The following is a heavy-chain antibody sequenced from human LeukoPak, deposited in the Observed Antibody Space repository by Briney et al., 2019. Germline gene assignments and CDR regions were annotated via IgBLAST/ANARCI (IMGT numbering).Heavy chain of an antibody. J-gene: IGHJ3*02. D-gene: IGHD3-22*01. CDR1: GFTFSSYA. CDR2: ISGSGGST. V-gene: IGHV3-23*01. Sequence: GGSLRLSCAASGFTFSSYAMSWVRQAPGKGLEWVSAISGSGGSTYYADSVKGRFTISRDNSKNSLYLQMNSLRAEDTAVYYCARMYYYDSSAFDAFDIWGQGTMVTVSS. CDR3: ARMYYYDSSAFDAFDI.